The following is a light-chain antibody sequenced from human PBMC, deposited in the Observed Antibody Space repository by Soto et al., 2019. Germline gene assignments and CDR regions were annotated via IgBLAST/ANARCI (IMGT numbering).Light chain of an antibody. CDR3: QQYNNWPPYT. Sequence: EIVLTQSPDTLSLSPGERATLSCRASQSASSSYLAWYQQKPGQAPRLLIYGASSRATGIPDRFSGSGSGTDFTLTISSLQSEDFAVYFCQQYNNWPPYTFGQGTKLEIK. CDR1: QSASSSY. J-gene: IGKJ2*01. V-gene: IGKV3-20*01. CDR2: GAS.